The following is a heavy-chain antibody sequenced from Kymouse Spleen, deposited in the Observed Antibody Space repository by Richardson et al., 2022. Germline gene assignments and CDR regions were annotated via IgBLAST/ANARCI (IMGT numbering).Heavy chain of an antibody. CDR1: GFTFSSYW. D-gene: IGHD5-18,IGHD3-10*01,IGHD3-16*02. J-gene: IGHJ6*02. V-gene: IGHV3-7*01. Sequence: EVQLVESGGGLVQPGGSLRLSCAASGFTFSSYWMSWVRQAPGKGLEWVANIKQDGSEKYYVDSVKGRFTISRDNAKNSLYLQMNSLRAEDTAVYYCARRGPVTLYYYYYGMDVWGQGTTVTVSS. CDR3: ARRGPVTLYYYYYGMDV. CDR2: IKQDGSEK.